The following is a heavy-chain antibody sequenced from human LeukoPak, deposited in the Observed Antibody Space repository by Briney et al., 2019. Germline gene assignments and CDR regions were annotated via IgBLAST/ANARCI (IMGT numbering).Heavy chain of an antibody. CDR2: VDPEDGET. D-gene: IGHD6-13*01. CDR3: ARVEQQLALFDY. J-gene: IGHJ4*02. CDR1: GYTFTDYY. Sequence: ASVKVSCKVSGYTFTDYYMHWVQQAPGKGLEWMGLVDPEDGETIYAEKFQGRVTITADTSTDTAYMELSSLRSEDTAVYYCARVEQQLALFDYWGQGTLVTVSS. V-gene: IGHV1-69-2*01.